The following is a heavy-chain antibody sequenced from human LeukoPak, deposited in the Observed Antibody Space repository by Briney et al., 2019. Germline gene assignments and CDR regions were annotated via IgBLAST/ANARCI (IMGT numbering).Heavy chain of an antibody. CDR1: GGTFSSYA. Sequence: SVKVSCKASGGTFSSYAIRWVRQAPGQGLEWMGGIIPIFGTANYAQKFQGRVTITTDESTSIAYMELSSLRSEDTAVYYCAGPSRAIAARLSYYYMDVWGKGTTVTVSS. V-gene: IGHV1-69*05. D-gene: IGHD6-6*01. J-gene: IGHJ6*03. CDR2: IIPIFGTA. CDR3: AGPSRAIAARLSYYYMDV.